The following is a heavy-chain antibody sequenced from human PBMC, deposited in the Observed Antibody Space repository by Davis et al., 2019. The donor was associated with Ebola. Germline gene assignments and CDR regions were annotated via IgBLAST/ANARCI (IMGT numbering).Heavy chain of an antibody. J-gene: IGHJ5*02. CDR1: GFTFSSYG. Sequence: GESLKISCAASGFTFSSYGMHWVRRAPGKGLEWVAVIWYDGSNKYYADSVKGRFTISRDNSKNTLYLQMNGLRAEDTAVYYCARDRGNYYDIVVDWFDPWGQGTLVTVSS. D-gene: IGHD3-22*01. V-gene: IGHV3-33*01. CDR2: IWYDGSNK. CDR3: ARDRGNYYDIVVDWFDP.